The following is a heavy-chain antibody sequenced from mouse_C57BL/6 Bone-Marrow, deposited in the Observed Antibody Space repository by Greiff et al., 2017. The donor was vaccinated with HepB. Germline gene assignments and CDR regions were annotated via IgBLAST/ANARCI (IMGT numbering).Heavy chain of an antibody. Sequence: VQLQQPGAELVKPGASVKLSCKASGYTFTSYWMQWVKQRPGQGLEWIGEIDPSDSYTNYNQKFKGKATLTVDTSSSTAYMQLSSLTSEDSAVYYCARPHWYFDVWGTGTTVTVSS. V-gene: IGHV1-50*01. CDR3: ARPHWYFDV. CDR1: GYTFTSYW. J-gene: IGHJ1*03. CDR2: IDPSDSYT.